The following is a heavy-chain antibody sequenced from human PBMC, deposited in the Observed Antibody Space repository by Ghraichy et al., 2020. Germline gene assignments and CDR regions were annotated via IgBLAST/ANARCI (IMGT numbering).Heavy chain of an antibody. V-gene: IGHV4-39*07. J-gene: IGHJ5*02. CDR2: VYFRGST. CDR1: GGSISTTRNE. Sequence: LNISCRVSGGSISTTRNEWAWIRQPPGKGLEWIGNVYFRGSTYYNPSLQSRVTISVDTSKDQFSLRLDSVTAADTALSYCARVNTLVRGGRGWFDPWGQGTLVIVSS. CDR3: ARVNTLVRGGRGWFDP. D-gene: IGHD3-10*01.